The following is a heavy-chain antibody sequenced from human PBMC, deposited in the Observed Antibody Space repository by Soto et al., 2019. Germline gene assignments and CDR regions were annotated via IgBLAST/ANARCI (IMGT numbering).Heavy chain of an antibody. V-gene: IGHV4-31*03. CDR1: GGSISSGGYY. D-gene: IGHD2-15*01. Sequence: SETLSLTCTVSGGSISSGGYYWSWIRQHPGKGLEWIGYIYYSGSTYYNPSLKSRVTTSVDTSKNQFSLKLSSVTAADTAVYYCATSYCSGGSCYTLYFDYWGQGTLVTVSS. J-gene: IGHJ4*02. CDR2: IYYSGST. CDR3: ATSYCSGGSCYTLYFDY.